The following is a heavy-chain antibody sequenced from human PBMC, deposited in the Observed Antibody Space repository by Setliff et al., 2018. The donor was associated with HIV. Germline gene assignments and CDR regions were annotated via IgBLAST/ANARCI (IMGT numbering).Heavy chain of an antibody. J-gene: IGHJ5*02. Sequence: LSLTCTVSGDGISSWQWSWIRQPPGKGLEWIGYIYTSGSATYNPSLKSRVTISIDTSKNQFSLRLDSVTAADTSVYYCARGEDHGDYNNYFDPWGQGILVTVSS. V-gene: IGHV4-4*08. D-gene: IGHD4-17*01. CDR3: ARGEDHGDYNNYFDP. CDR2: IYTSGSA. CDR1: GDGISSWQ.